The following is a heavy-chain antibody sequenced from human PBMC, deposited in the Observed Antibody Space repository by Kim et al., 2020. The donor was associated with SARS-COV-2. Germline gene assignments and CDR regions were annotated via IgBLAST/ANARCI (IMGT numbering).Heavy chain of an antibody. V-gene: IGHV3-9*01. Sequence: GGSLRLSCAASGFTFDDYAMHWVRQAPGKGLEWVSGISWNSGSIGYADSVKGRFTISRDNAKNSLYLQMNSLRAEDTALYYCAKTYTAMVLYYGMDVWGQGTTVTVSS. CDR1: GFTFDDYA. D-gene: IGHD5-18*01. J-gene: IGHJ6*02. CDR3: AKTYTAMVLYYGMDV. CDR2: ISWNSGSI.